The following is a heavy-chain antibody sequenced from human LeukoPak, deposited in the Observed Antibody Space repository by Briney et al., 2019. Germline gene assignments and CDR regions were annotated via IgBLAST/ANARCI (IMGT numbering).Heavy chain of an antibody. CDR2: IGTAGDT. V-gene: IGHV3-13*01. CDR3: ARVVKSGPSHYFDY. CDR1: GFTFSNYD. J-gene: IGHJ4*02. Sequence: PGGSLRLSCAASGFTFSNYDMRWVRHGTGKGLEWVSAIGTAGDTYYLGSVKGRFTISRENAKNFLYLQMNSLRAGDTAVYYCARVVKSGPSHYFDYWGQGTLVTVSS. D-gene: IGHD3-3*01.